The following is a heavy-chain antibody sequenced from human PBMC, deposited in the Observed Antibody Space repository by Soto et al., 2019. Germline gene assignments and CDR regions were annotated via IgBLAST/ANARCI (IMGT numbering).Heavy chain of an antibody. D-gene: IGHD3-3*01. V-gene: IGHV4-30-2*01. Sequence: SETLSLTCAVSGGSISSGGYSWSWIRQPPGKGLEWIGYIYHSGSTYYNPSLKSRVTISVDRSKNQFSLKLSSVTAADTAVYYCARGLLDDFWSGYYPLSFDYWGQGTLVTVSS. CDR1: GGSISSGGYS. CDR3: ARGLLDDFWSGYYPLSFDY. J-gene: IGHJ4*02. CDR2: IYHSGST.